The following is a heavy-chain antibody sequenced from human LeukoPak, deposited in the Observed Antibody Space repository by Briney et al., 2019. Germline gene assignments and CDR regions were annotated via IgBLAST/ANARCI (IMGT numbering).Heavy chain of an antibody. CDR1: GFTFRSFE. CDR3: TRGRYFGIDF. Sequence: SGGSLRLSCEAFGFTFRSFEMTGVRQAPGKGLEWVSYISGSGSTMYYADSVKGRFTMSRDNAKNSLYLHMNSLGGEDSALYFCTRGRYFGIDFWGQGSLVTVSS. V-gene: IGHV3-48*03. CDR2: ISGSGSTM. D-gene: IGHD3-9*01. J-gene: IGHJ4*02.